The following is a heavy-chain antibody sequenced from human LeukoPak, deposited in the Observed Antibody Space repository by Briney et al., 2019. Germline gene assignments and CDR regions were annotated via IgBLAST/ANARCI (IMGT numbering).Heavy chain of an antibody. D-gene: IGHD2-21*01. J-gene: IGHJ4*02. CDR2: INPNSGGT. CDR3: AVAPGDY. CDR1: GYTFTGYY. V-gene: IGHV1-2*02. Sequence: ASVKVSCKASGYTFTGYYMHWVRQAPGQGLEWMGWINPNSGGTNYAQKFQGRVTLTRDTSITTVYMELSRLTSDDTAIFYCAVAPGDYWGQGTLVTVSS.